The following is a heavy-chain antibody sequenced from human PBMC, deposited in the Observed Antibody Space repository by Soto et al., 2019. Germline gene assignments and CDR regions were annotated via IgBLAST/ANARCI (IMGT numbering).Heavy chain of an antibody. D-gene: IGHD3-22*01. CDR1: GYTFITYG. Sequence: ASVKVSCKASGYTFITYGISWVRQAPGQGLEWMGWISAYNGDTNYAQNLQGRVTMTTDTSTSTVYMELRSLRSDDTAVYYCARVGIVVVIPYVFDYWGQGTLVTVSS. V-gene: IGHV1-18*01. CDR3: ARVGIVVVIPYVFDY. CDR2: ISAYNGDT. J-gene: IGHJ4*02.